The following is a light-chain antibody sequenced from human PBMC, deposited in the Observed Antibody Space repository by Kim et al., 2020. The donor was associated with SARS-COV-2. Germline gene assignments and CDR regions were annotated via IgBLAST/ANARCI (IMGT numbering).Light chain of an antibody. CDR1: SSDVGAYNT. Sequence: GQSISISCTGTSSDVGAYNTVSWYQHHPGSAPKLMISDVGHRPSGVSNRFSGSKSGNTASLTISGLQAEDEGDYYCASYASGNTYVFGTGTKVTVL. J-gene: IGLJ1*01. CDR2: DVG. CDR3: ASYASGNTYV. V-gene: IGLV2-14*03.